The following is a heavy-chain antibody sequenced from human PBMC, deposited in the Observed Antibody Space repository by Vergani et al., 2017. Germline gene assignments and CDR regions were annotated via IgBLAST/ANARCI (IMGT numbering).Heavy chain of an antibody. Sequence: QVRLQESGPGLLKPSQTLSLTCTVSGGSISGGGYYWNWIRQRPGKGLKWIGYIHNSGSTYYKPSLESRLTLSLDTSKNQFSLKLSSVTAADTAVYYCATDRQKNYFYFYMDVWGKGTTVTVSS. J-gene: IGHJ6*03. V-gene: IGHV4-31*03. CDR2: IHNSGST. CDR1: GGSISGGGYY. CDR3: ATDRQKNYFYFYMDV.